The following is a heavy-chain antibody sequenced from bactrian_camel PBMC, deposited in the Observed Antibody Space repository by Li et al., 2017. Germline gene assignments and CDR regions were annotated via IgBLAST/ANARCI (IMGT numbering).Heavy chain of an antibody. CDR3: AAARTYEETWYVNGFGY. D-gene: IGHD2*01. CDR2: ISRLTGAT. CDR1: GPTYRT. Sequence: HVQLVESGGGSVQAGGSLRLSCSASGPTYRTAWFRQAPGKEREGIAGISRLTGATYYRDTVKGRFTISQALANNTVYLQMNDLNPEDTAMYNCAAARTYEETWYVNGFGYWGRGTRSPSP. V-gene: IGHV3S55*01. J-gene: IGHJ6*01.